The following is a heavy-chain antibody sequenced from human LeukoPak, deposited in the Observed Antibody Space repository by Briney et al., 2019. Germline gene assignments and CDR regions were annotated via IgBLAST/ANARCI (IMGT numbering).Heavy chain of an antibody. Sequence: SETLSLTCTASGGSVSSSSYDWGWIRQPPGKGLEWIGSIYYSGSTYYNPSLKSRVTISVDTSKNQFSLNLSSVTAADTAVYYCARHSGHIYSGYDNSFDYWGQGTLVTVSS. CDR1: GGSVSSSSYD. CDR3: ARHSGHIYSGYDNSFDY. CDR2: IYYSGST. J-gene: IGHJ4*02. D-gene: IGHD5-12*01. V-gene: IGHV4-39*01.